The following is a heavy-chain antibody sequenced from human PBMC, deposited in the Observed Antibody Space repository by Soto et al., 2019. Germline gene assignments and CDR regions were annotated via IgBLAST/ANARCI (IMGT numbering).Heavy chain of an antibody. J-gene: IGHJ4*02. Sequence: EVQLVESGGGLVQPGGSLKLSCAASGFTFSGSAMHWVRQASGKGLEWVGRIRSKANSYATAYAASVKGRFTISRDDPKNTAYLQMNSLKTEDTAVYYCTGNNYDDDYWGQGTLVTVSS. CDR1: GFTFSGSA. CDR2: IRSKANSYAT. CDR3: TGNNYDDDY. D-gene: IGHD4-17*01. V-gene: IGHV3-73*02.